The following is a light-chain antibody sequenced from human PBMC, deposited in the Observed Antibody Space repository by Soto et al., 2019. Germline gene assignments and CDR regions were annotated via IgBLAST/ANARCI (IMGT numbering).Light chain of an antibody. V-gene: IGKV1-5*01. J-gene: IGKJ5*01. CDR3: QQYYSYPSIT. Sequence: IQMTQSPSTLSGSVGDRVTITCRASQTISSWLAWYQQKPGKAPKLLIYAASTLQSGVPSRFSGSGSGTDFTLTISCLQSEDFATYYCQQYYSYPSITFGQGTRLEIK. CDR1: QTISSW. CDR2: AAS.